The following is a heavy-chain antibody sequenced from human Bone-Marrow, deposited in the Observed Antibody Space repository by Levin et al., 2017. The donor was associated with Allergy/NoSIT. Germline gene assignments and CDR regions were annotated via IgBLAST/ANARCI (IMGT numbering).Heavy chain of an antibody. CDR2: IKYDGTDR. CDR1: GFTFSNYY. V-gene: IGHV3-7*01. J-gene: IGHJ4*02. Sequence: GGSLRLSCRASGFTFSNYYMSWVRQAPGKGLEWVANIKYDGTDRFLVDSVRGRFTISRDNAQNSVFLQMNDLRSDDTGVYYCARDGWGSNDHWGQGTVVTVSS. CDR3: ARDGWGSNDH. D-gene: IGHD6-19*01.